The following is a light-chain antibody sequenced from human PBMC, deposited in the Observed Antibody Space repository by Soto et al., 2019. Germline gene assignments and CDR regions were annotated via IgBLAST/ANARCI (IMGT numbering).Light chain of an antibody. Sequence: QSVLTQPPSVSAAPGQEVTISCSGSSSKIGNNYVSWYQQLPGTAPRLLIYENNKRPSGVPDRFSGSKSGTSATLGITGLQAGDEADYYCGTWDSSLSAGWVFGGGTKLTVL. J-gene: IGLJ3*02. CDR1: SSKIGNNY. CDR2: ENN. V-gene: IGLV1-51*02. CDR3: GTWDSSLSAGWV.